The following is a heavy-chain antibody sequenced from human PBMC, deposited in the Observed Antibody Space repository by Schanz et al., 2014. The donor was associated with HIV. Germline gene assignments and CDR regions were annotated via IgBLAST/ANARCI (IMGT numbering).Heavy chain of an antibody. CDR3: AKPEYDSRGNSQSHFDY. CDR1: GFNFNNYA. J-gene: IGHJ4*02. V-gene: IGHV3-23*01. Sequence: EVQLLESGGGLEQPGGSLRLSCAASGFNFNNYAMTWVRQAPGKGLEWVSAISGSISTTFYADSVKGRFTISRDNSKNTLYLQMTTLRIDDTAVYYCAKPEYDSRGNSQSHFDYWGQGTLVTVSS. D-gene: IGHD3-22*01. CDR2: ISGSISTT.